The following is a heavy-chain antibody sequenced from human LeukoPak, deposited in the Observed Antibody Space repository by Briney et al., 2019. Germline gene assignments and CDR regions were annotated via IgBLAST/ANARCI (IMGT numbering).Heavy chain of an antibody. CDR2: ISSSSSTI. V-gene: IGHV3-48*01. Sequence: GGSLRLSCAASGFTFSSYSMNWVRQAPGKGLEWVSYISSSSSTIYYADSVKGRFTISRDNAKNSLYPQMKSLRAEDTAVYYCARDLTTVTNWGQGTLVTVSS. D-gene: IGHD4-11*01. J-gene: IGHJ4*02. CDR1: GFTFSSYS. CDR3: ARDLTTVTN.